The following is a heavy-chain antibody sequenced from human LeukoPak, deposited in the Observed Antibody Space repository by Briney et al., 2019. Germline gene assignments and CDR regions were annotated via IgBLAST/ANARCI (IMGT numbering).Heavy chain of an antibody. D-gene: IGHD5-12*01. J-gene: IGHJ5*02. CDR3: AKGIVATILDWFDP. CDR1: GFTFSSYA. Sequence: GGSLRLSCAASGFTFSSYAMSWVRQAPGEGLEWVSGISWNSGSIGYADSVKGRFTISRDNAKNSLYLQMNSLRAEDTALYYCAKGIVATILDWFDPWGQGTLVTVSS. CDR2: ISWNSGSI. V-gene: IGHV3-9*01.